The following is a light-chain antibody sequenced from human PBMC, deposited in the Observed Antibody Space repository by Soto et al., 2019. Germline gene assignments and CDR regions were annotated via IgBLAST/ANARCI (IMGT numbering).Light chain of an antibody. J-gene: IGLJ1*01. CDR3: SSFAGSNNFPYV. CDR1: SSDVGAYDY. CDR2: EIN. V-gene: IGLV2-8*01. Sequence: QSALTQPPSASGSPGQSVTISCTGTSSDVGAYDYVSWYQQHPGKAPKLMIYEINKRPSGVPDRFSGSKSGNTASLTVSGLQAEDEADYYCSSFAGSNNFPYVFGTGTK.